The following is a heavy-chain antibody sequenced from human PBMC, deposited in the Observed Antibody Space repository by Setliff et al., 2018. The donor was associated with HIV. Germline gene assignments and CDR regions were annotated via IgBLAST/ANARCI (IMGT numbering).Heavy chain of an antibody. Sequence: VKVSCKSSGYIFTDYYMHWVQQAPGEGLEWMGRVDPQDGETKYAEKFQGRVTITADTSTGTSVMELSSLKSEDTAVYYCATSGTYYYGSGTYHASAFWGQGTLVTGS. CDR1: GYIFTDYY. CDR2: VDPQDGET. J-gene: IGHJ4*02. D-gene: IGHD3-10*01. CDR3: ATSGTYYYGSGTYHASAF. V-gene: IGHV1-69-2*01.